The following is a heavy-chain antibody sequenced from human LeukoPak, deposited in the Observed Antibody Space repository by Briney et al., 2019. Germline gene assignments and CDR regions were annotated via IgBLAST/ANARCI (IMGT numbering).Heavy chain of an antibody. J-gene: IGHJ4*02. D-gene: IGHD2-15*01. V-gene: IGHV4-4*07. Sequence: SETLSLTCTVSGGSISSYYWSWIRQPAGKGLEWIGRIYTSGSTNYNPSLKSRVTMSVDTSKNQFSLKLSSVTAADTAVYYCARVYCSGGSCYFDYWGQGTLVTVSS. CDR1: GGSISSYY. CDR2: IYTSGST. CDR3: ARVYCSGGSCYFDY.